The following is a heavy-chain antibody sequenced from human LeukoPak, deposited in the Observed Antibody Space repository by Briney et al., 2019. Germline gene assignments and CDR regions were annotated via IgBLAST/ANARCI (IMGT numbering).Heavy chain of an antibody. CDR3: ASNLFTGTNWFDP. V-gene: IGHV3-30*04. D-gene: IGHD6-13*01. Sequence: GGSLRLSCAASGFTFSSYAMSWVRQAPGKGLEWVAVISYDGSNKYYADSVKGRFTISRDNSKNTLYLQMNSLRAEDTAVYYCASNLFTGTNWFDPWGQGTLATVSS. J-gene: IGHJ5*02. CDR2: ISYDGSNK. CDR1: GFTFSSYA.